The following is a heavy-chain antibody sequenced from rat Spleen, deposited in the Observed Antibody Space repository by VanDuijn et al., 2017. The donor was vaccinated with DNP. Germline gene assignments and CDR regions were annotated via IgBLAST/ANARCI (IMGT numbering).Heavy chain of an antibody. CDR1: GFNFNDYW. CDR2: INKDSRTI. D-gene: IGHD1-11*01. V-gene: IGHV4-2*01. CDR3: VREDRGVDA. J-gene: IGHJ2*01. Sequence: EVKLVESGGGLVQPGRSLKLSCAASGFNFNDYWMGWVRQAPGKGLEWIGEINKDSRTIKYSPSLKDKFTVSRDNVQNTLYLQMNKLGSEDTAIYYCVREDRGVDAWGQGVMVTVSS.